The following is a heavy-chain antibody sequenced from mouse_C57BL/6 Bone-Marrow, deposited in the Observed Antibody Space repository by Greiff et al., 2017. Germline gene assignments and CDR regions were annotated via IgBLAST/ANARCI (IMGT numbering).Heavy chain of an antibody. CDR1: GFTFSSSG. CDR2: ISSGGSYP. Sequence: EVQVVESGGDLVKPGGSLKLSCAASGFTFSSSGMSWVRQTPDKRLEWVATISSGGSYPYYPDSVKGRFTISRDNAKNTLYLQMSSLKSEDTAMYYWARRGYYGSSWYFDVWGTGTTVTVS. V-gene: IGHV5-6*01. CDR3: ARRGYYGSSWYFDV. J-gene: IGHJ1*03. D-gene: IGHD1-1*01.